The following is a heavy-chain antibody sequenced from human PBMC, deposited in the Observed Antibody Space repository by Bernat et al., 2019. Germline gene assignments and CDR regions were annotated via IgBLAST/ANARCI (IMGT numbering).Heavy chain of an antibody. CDR2: INEDGSKI. Sequence: EVQLVESGGGLVQPGGSLRLSCAASGFIFINYWMSWIRQAPGKGLEWVANINEDGSKIYYVGSVQGRFTISRDNAKSSLYLQMNSLTVEDTAVYYCARKIGEFWGQGTLVAVSS. J-gene: IGHJ4*02. CDR3: ARKIGEF. V-gene: IGHV3-7*03. D-gene: IGHD3-10*01. CDR1: GFIFINYW.